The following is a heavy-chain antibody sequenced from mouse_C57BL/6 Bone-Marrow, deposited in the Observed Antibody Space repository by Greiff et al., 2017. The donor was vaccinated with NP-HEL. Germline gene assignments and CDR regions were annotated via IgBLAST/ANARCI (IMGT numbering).Heavy chain of an antibody. CDR2: IYPRSGNT. J-gene: IGHJ1*03. CDR1: GYTFTSYG. CDR3: AVLRYLRYFDV. D-gene: IGHD1-1*01. V-gene: IGHV1-81*01. Sequence: VQLQPSGAELARPGASVKLSCTASGYTFTSYGISWVKQRTGQGLEWIGEIYPRSGNTYYNEKFKGKATLTADKSSSTAYIELRSLTSEDSAVYFCAVLRYLRYFDVWGTGTTVTVSS.